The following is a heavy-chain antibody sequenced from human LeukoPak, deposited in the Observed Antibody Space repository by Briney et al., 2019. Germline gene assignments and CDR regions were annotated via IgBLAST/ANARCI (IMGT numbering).Heavy chain of an antibody. D-gene: IGHD5-18*01. J-gene: IGHJ4*02. CDR1: GGSFSGYY. CDR2: INHSGST. V-gene: IGHV4-34*01. CDR3: ARAWGYSYGYDY. Sequence: KPSETLSLTCAVYGGSFSGYYWSWIRQPPGKGLEWIGEINHSGSTNYNPSLKSRVTISVDTSKNRFSLKLSSVTAADTAVYYCARAWGYSYGYDYWGQGTLVTVSS.